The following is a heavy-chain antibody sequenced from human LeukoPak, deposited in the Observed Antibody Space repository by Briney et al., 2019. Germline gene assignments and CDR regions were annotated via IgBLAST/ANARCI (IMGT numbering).Heavy chain of an antibody. Sequence: GESLKISCKGSGYSFTSYWIGWVRQMPGKGLEWMGIIYPGDSDTRYSPSFQGQVTISADKSISTAYLQWSSLKASDTGMYYCAREAVAASKGYGMDVWGHGTTVTVSS. D-gene: IGHD6-19*01. J-gene: IGHJ6*02. CDR3: AREAVAASKGYGMDV. V-gene: IGHV5-51*01. CDR1: GYSFTSYW. CDR2: IYPGDSDT.